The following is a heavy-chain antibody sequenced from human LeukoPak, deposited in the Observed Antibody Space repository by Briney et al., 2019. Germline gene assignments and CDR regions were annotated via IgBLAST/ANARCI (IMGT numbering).Heavy chain of an antibody. CDR1: GFTFSSYA. D-gene: IGHD3-10*01. V-gene: IGHV3-23*01. Sequence: GGSLRLSCAASGFTFSSYAMSWVRQAPGKGLEWVSAISGSGGSTYYADSVKGRFTISRDNSKNTLYLQMNSLRAEDTAVYYCAKDYYGSGSWDYMDVWGKGTTVTISS. CDR2: ISGSGGST. J-gene: IGHJ6*03. CDR3: AKDYYGSGSWDYMDV.